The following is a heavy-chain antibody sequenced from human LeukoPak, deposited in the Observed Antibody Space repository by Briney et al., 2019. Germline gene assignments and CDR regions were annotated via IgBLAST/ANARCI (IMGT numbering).Heavy chain of an antibody. V-gene: IGHV1-69-2*01. J-gene: IGHJ4*02. CDR2: VDPEDGET. CDR1: GYTFTDYY. D-gene: IGHD6-13*01. CDR3: ARSGYSSSWYEDY. Sequence: ASVKVSCKVSGYTFTDYYMHWVQQAPGKGLEWMGLVDPEDGETIYAQKLQGRVTMTTDTSTSTAYMELRSLRSDDTAVYYCARSGYSSSWYEDYWGQGTLVTVSS.